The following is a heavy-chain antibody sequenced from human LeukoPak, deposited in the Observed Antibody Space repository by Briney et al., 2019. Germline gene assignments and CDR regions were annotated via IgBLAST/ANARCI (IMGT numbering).Heavy chain of an antibody. Sequence: GGSLRLSCAASGFTFSSYWMHWVRQAPGKGLVWVSRINSDGSTTNYADSVKGRFTISRDNTKNTLYLQMNSLRAEDTAVYYCAKGRDCSSTSCYLNWFDPWGQGTLVTVSS. V-gene: IGHV3-74*01. CDR2: INSDGSTT. CDR1: GFTFSSYW. J-gene: IGHJ5*02. D-gene: IGHD2-2*01. CDR3: AKGRDCSSTSCYLNWFDP.